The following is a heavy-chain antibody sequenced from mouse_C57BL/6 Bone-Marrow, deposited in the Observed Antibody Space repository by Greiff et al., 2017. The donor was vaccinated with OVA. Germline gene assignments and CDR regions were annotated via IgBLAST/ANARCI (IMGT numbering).Heavy chain of an antibody. CDR3: ARWRYAGWYFDV. D-gene: IGHD6-5*01. V-gene: IGHV5-4*03. CDR2: ISDGGSYT. Sequence: EVKLMESGGGLVKPGGSLKLSCAASGFTFSSYAMSWVRQTPEKSLEWVATISDGGSYTYYPDNVKGRFTISRDNAKNNLYLQMSHLKSEDTAMYYCARWRYAGWYFDVWGTGTTVTVSS. CDR1: GFTFSSYA. J-gene: IGHJ1*03.